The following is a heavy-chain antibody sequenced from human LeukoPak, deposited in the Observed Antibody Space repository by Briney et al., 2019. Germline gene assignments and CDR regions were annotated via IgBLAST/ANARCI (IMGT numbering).Heavy chain of an antibody. J-gene: IGHJ4*02. CDR3: AKDFKSGDGKWEVDF. Sequence: PGGSLTLSCAASGFPFRNYAMRCLRQARGKGLEWVSGIQGDASGTFYAESVKGRLTLSRDNYKNTLNLQMNSLRDEDTAMYYCAKDFKSGDGKWEVDFWGQGTLVTVSS. D-gene: IGHD1-26*01. CDR2: IQGDASGT. CDR1: GFPFRNYA. V-gene: IGHV3-23*01.